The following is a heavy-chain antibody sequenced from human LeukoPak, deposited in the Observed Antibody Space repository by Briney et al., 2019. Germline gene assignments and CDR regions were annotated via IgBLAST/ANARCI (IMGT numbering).Heavy chain of an antibody. CDR1: GDSVSSGTYY. V-gene: IGHV4-61*02. J-gene: IGHJ4*02. D-gene: IGHD1-1*01. CDR2: IHTSGNT. CDR3: VRDWNGGYFDY. Sequence: SETLSLTCIVSGDSVSSGTYYWTWLRQPAGKGLEWIGRIHTSGNTNYSPSLKGRVTISRDTSKNQFSLRLTSVTAADTAVYYCVRDWNGGYFDYWGQGTLVTVSS.